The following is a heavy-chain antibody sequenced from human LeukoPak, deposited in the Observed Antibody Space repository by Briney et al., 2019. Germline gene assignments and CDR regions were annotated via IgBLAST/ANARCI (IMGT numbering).Heavy chain of an antibody. V-gene: IGHV3-48*01. CDR3: AKVESTPWGLCFY. CDR1: GFTFSSYS. J-gene: IGHJ4*02. CDR2: ISSSSSTI. Sequence: GGSLRLSCAASGFTFSSYSMNWVRQAPGKGLEWVSYISSSSSTIYYADSVKGRFTISRDNAKNSLYLQMNSLRAEDTAVYYCAKVESTPWGLCFYWGQGTLVTVSS. D-gene: IGHD4-23*01.